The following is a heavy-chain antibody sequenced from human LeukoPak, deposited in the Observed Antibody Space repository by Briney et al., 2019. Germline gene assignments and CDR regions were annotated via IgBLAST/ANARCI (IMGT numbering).Heavy chain of an antibody. CDR2: IYYSGST. CDR3: ARGGTAVIAPYAFDI. CDR1: GGSISSYY. V-gene: IGHV4-59*01. J-gene: IGHJ3*02. Sequence: SETLSLTCTVSGGSISSYYWSWIRQPPGKGLTWIGYIYYSGSTNCNPSVKSRVAMSVDTSKKQFSLKLSSLTAADTAVYYCARGGTAVIAPYAFDIWGQGTMVTVSS. D-gene: IGHD4-23*01.